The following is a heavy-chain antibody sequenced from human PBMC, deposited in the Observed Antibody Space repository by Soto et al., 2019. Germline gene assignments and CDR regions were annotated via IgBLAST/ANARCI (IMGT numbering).Heavy chain of an antibody. CDR1: GFTFDDYT. D-gene: IGHD5-18*01. CDR2: ISWDGGST. J-gene: IGHJ6*02. Sequence: VESLRLSCAASGFTFDDYTMHWVRQAPGKGLEWVSLISWDGGSTYYADSVKGRFTISRDNRKNSLYLQMNSLRTEDTALYYCAKDVSSYGSHHSYYYYGMDVWGQGTLVTVSS. V-gene: IGHV3-43*01. CDR3: AKDVSSYGSHHSYYYYGMDV.